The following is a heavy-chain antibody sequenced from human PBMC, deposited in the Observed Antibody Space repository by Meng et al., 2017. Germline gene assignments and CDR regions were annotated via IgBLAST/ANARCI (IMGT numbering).Heavy chain of an antibody. CDR3: ARGPNRWTGFDY. Sequence: QVQLVQAGAEVKEPGSSVKVSCKASGYTITSYDINWVRQATGQGLEWMGWMNPNSGNTGYAQKFQGRVTMTRNTSISTAYMELSSLRSEDTAVYYCARGPNRWTGFDYWGQGTLVTVSS. D-gene: IGHD3/OR15-3a*01. V-gene: IGHV1-8*01. CDR1: GYTITSYD. CDR2: MNPNSGNT. J-gene: IGHJ4*02.